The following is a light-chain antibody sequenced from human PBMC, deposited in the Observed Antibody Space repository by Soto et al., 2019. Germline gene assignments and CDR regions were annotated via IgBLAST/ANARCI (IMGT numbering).Light chain of an antibody. CDR1: QSISNY. J-gene: IGKJ2*01. CDR3: QQSYISPPVS. CDR2: AAS. Sequence: DIQMTQSPSSLSASVGDRVTITCRASQSISNYLNWYQQKPGEAPKLLIYAASTLQHGVPSRFSGGGSGTEFTLIISSLQAEEFAADYCQQSYISPPVSFGQGINLVIK. V-gene: IGKV1-39*01.